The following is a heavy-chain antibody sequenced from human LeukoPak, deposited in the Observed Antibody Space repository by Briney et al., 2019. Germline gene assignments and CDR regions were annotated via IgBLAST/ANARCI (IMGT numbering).Heavy chain of an antibody. V-gene: IGHV4-39*07. Sequence: NPSETLSLTCTVSGGSISSSSYYWGWIRQPPGKGLEWIGSIYYSGSTYYNPSLKSRVTISVDTSKNQFSLKLSSVTAADTAVYYCEISGGAFDIWGQGTMVTVSS. J-gene: IGHJ3*02. CDR2: IYYSGST. CDR1: GGSISSSSYY. CDR3: EISGGAFDI.